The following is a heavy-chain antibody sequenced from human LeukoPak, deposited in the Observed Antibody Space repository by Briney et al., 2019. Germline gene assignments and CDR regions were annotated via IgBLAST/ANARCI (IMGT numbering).Heavy chain of an antibody. D-gene: IGHD5-12*01. CDR2: ISSSSSYI. CDR3: AHSSGYAYGLDS. V-gene: IGHV3-21*01. Sequence: PGGSLRLSCAASGFTFSSYSMNWVRQAPGKGLEWVSSISSSSSYIYYADSVRGRFTISRDNAKNSLYLQMNSLRAEDTALYYCAHSSGYAYGLDSWGQGTLVTVS. J-gene: IGHJ4*02. CDR1: GFTFSSYS.